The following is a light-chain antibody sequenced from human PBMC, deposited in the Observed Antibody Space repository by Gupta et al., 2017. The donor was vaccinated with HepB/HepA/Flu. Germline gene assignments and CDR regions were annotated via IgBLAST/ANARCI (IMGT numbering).Light chain of an antibody. CDR1: SGSVSTGHY. CDR2: STN. J-gene: IGLJ2*01. Sequence: QTVVTQEPSFSVSPGGTVTLTCGLSSGSVSTGHYPSWYQQTPGHAPRTLIYSTNTRSSGVPDRFSGSILGTNAALPTTGAHADDEGHYYCVTCMGSGTLVFGGGTKMTVI. CDR3: VTCMGSGTLV. V-gene: IGLV8-61*01.